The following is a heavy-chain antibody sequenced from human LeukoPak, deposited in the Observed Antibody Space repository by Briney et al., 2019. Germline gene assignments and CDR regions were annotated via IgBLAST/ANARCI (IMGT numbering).Heavy chain of an antibody. D-gene: IGHD6-13*01. CDR1: GGSISSYY. V-gene: IGHV4-59*08. CDR2: IYYSGST. CDR3: ARRNVYSSSWDYFDY. J-gene: IGHJ4*02. Sequence: SETLSLTCAVSGGSISSYYWSWIRQPPGKGLEWIGYIYYSGSTNYNPSLKSRVTISVDTSKNQFSLKLSSVTAADTAVYYCARRNVYSSSWDYFDYWGQGTLVTVSS.